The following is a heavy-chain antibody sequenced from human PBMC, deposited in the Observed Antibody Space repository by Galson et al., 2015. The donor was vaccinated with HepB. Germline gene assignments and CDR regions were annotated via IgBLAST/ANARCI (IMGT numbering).Heavy chain of an antibody. CDR1: GFTFGDYA. D-gene: IGHD6-13*01. CDR3: TRDDSSSWYRTYYYYYGMDV. J-gene: IGHJ6*02. Sequence: SLRLSCAASGFTFGDYAMSWVRQAPGKGLEWVGFIRSKAYGGTTEYAASVKGRFTISRDDSKSIAYLQMNSLKTEDTAVYYCTRDDSSSWYRTYYYYYGMDVWGQGITVTVSS. V-gene: IGHV3-49*04. CDR2: IRSKAYGGTT.